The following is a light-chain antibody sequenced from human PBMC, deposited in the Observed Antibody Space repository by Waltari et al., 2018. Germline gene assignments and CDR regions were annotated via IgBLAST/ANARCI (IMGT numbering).Light chain of an antibody. CDR1: RSVSSN. J-gene: IGKJ4*01. CDR3: QQYNNWPPLT. Sequence: EIVMTQSPATLSVSPGERATLSCRASRSVSSNLAWYQQKPGQAPRLLIYGASTRATGIPARFSGSGSGTEFTLTISSLQSEDFAVYYCQQYNNWPPLTFGGGTQVEIK. V-gene: IGKV3-15*01. CDR2: GAS.